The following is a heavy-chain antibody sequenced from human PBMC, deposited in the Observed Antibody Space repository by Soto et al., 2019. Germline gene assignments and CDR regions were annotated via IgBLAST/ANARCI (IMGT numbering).Heavy chain of an antibody. D-gene: IGHD3-10*01. Sequence: QLQLQESGPGLVKPSETLSLTCTVSGGSISSSSYYWGWIRQPPGKGLEWIGSIYYSGSTYYNPSLKSRVTISVDTSKNQFSQKLSSVTAADTAVYYCARLTVGFGEGVPLPYFDYWGQGTLVTVSS. CDR2: IYYSGST. V-gene: IGHV4-39*01. CDR3: ARLTVGFGEGVPLPYFDY. J-gene: IGHJ4*02. CDR1: GGSISSSSYY.